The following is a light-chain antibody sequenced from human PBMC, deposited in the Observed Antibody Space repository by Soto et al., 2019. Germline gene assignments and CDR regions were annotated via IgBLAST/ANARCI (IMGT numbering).Light chain of an antibody. CDR2: LNSDGSH. V-gene: IGLV4-69*01. CDR1: SGHSSYA. Sequence: QSVLTQSPSASASLGASVKLTCTLSSGHSSYAIAWHQQQPEQGPRYLMKLNSDGSHSKGDGIPDRFSGSSSGAERYLTISSLPSEDEADYYCQTWGTGIRVFGGGTKLTVL. J-gene: IGLJ3*02. CDR3: QTWGTGIRV.